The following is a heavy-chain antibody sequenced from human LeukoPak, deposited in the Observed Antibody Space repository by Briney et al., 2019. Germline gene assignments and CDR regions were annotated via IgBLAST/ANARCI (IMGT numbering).Heavy chain of an antibody. CDR3: AKKAGAAAAGTGGYYFEY. Sequence: GGSLKLSCAASGFTFSSYAMSWVRQAPGKGLEWVSAISGSGGGTYYADSVKGRFTISRDNSKNTLYLQMNSLRAEDTAVYYCAKKAGAAAAGTGGYYFEYWGQGTLVTVSS. V-gene: IGHV3-23*01. CDR1: GFTFSSYA. CDR2: ISGSGGGT. J-gene: IGHJ4*02. D-gene: IGHD6-13*01.